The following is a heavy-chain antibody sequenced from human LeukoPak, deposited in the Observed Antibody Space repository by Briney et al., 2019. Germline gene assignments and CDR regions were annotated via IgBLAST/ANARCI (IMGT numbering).Heavy chain of an antibody. CDR1: GYTFTGYH. Sequence: GASVKVSCKASGYTFTGYHIHWVRQAPGQGLEWMGRINPYSGDTNFAQKFQGRVTMTRDTSITTAYMDLSSITPDDTDVYFCARDQGSLTSSWYTGYWGQGTQVTVSS. V-gene: IGHV1-2*05. J-gene: IGHJ4*02. CDR2: INPYSGDT. CDR3: ARDQGSLTSSWYTGY. D-gene: IGHD6-13*01.